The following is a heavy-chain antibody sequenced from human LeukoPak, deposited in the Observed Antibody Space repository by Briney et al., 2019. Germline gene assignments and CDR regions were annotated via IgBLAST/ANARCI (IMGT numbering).Heavy chain of an antibody. V-gene: IGHV3-30*18. J-gene: IGHJ6*02. CDR1: GFTFRSYG. D-gene: IGHD3-3*01. CDR3: VKDADDFWGGYGDYYYAMDA. Sequence: TGGSLRLSCAASGFTFRSYGMYWVRQAPGKGLEWVAVISYDGSNKFYPDSVKGRFTISRDNSKNTLYLEMHSLRAEDTALYYCVKDADDFWGGYGDYYYAMDAWGQGTTVTVSS. CDR2: ISYDGSNK.